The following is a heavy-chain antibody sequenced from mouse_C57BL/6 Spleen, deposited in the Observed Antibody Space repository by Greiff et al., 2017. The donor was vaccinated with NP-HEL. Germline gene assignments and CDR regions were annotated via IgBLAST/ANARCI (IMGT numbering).Heavy chain of an antibody. V-gene: IGHV1-80*01. D-gene: IGHD2-5*01. CDR2: IYPGDGDT. CDR1: GYAFSSYW. Sequence: QVQLKESGAELVKPGASVKISCKASGYAFSSYWMNWVKQRPGKGLEWIGQIYPGDGDTNYNGKFKGKATLTADKSSSTAYMQLSSLTSEDSAVYFCAYQSSNGGYAMDYWGQGTSVTVSS. J-gene: IGHJ4*01. CDR3: AYQSSNGGYAMDY.